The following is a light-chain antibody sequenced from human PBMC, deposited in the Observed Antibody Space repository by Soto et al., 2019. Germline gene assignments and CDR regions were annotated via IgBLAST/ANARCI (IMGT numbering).Light chain of an antibody. CDR3: HQYGSLQT. CDR2: GAS. Sequence: EIVLTQSPGTLSLSPGERATLSCRASQSVSSGYLAWYQQKPGQAPRLLILGASSRATGIPDRFSGSGSGTDFSLTISRLEPEDFAVYYCHQYGSLQTFGGGTKVEIK. J-gene: IGKJ4*01. V-gene: IGKV3-20*01. CDR1: QSVSSGY.